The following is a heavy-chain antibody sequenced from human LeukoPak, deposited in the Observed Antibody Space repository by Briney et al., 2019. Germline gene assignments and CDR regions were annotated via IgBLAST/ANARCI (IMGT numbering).Heavy chain of an antibody. Sequence: ASVKVSCKASGYTFTSYYMHWVRQAPGQGLEWMGIINPSGGSTSYAQKFQGRVTMTRDTSTSTVYMELRSLRSDDTAVYYCARAIAAAGTPLYFDYWGQGTLVTVSS. CDR1: GYTFTSYY. D-gene: IGHD6-13*01. CDR3: ARAIAAAGTPLYFDY. CDR2: INPSGGST. J-gene: IGHJ4*02. V-gene: IGHV1-46*01.